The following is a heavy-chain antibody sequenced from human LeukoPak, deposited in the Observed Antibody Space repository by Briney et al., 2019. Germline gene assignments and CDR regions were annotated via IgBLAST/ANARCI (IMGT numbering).Heavy chain of an antibody. J-gene: IGHJ6*02. Sequence: GASVKVSCKASGGTFSSYAISWVRQAPGQGLEWMGGIIPIFGTANYAQKFQGRVTITADESTSTAYMELSSLRSEDTAVYYCARDTAMVRAYYYGMDVWGQGPRSPSP. CDR3: ARDTAMVRAYYYGMDV. CDR1: GGTFSSYA. V-gene: IGHV1-69*13. CDR2: IIPIFGTA. D-gene: IGHD5-18*01.